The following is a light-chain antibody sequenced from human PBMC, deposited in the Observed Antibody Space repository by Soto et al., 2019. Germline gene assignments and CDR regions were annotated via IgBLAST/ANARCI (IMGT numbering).Light chain of an antibody. Sequence: QSVLTQPPSVSGAPGQRVTISCTGSSSNIGAGYDVHWYQQLPGTAPKLLIYGNSNRPSGVPDRFSGSKSGTSASLANTGLQAEDEADYYCQSYDSSLVVFGGGTKLTVL. CDR2: GNS. V-gene: IGLV1-40*01. J-gene: IGLJ2*01. CDR3: QSYDSSLVV. CDR1: SSNIGAGYD.